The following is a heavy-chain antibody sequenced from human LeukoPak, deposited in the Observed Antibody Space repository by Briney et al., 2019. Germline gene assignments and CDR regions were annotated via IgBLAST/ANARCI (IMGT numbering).Heavy chain of an antibody. CDR3: AVGDSSGYSQHYFDY. V-gene: IGHV1-69*05. D-gene: IGHD3-22*01. J-gene: IGHJ4*02. Sequence: GASVKVSCKASGGTFSSYAISWVRQAPGQGLEWMGGIIPIFGTANYAQKFQGRVTITTDESTGTAYMELSSLRSEDTAVYYCAVGDSSGYSQHYFDYWGQGTLVIVSS. CDR1: GGTFSSYA. CDR2: IIPIFGTA.